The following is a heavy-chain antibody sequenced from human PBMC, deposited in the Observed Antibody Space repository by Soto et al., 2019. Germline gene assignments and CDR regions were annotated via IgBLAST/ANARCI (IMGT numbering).Heavy chain of an antibody. CDR1: GFTFSNAW. Sequence: GSLRLSCAASGFTFSNAWMSWVRQAPGKGLEWVGRIKSKTDGGTTDYAAPVKGRFTISRDDSKNTLYLQMDSLKTEDTAVYYCTTEAAAGDYGMDVWGQGTTVTVSS. D-gene: IGHD6-13*01. CDR3: TTEAAAGDYGMDV. J-gene: IGHJ6*02. CDR2: IKSKTDGGTT. V-gene: IGHV3-15*01.